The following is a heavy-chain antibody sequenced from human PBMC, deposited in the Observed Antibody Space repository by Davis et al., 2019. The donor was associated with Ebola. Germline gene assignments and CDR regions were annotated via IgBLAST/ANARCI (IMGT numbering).Heavy chain of an antibody. CDR2: ISAYNGNT. Sequence: ASVKVSCKASGYTFTSYGISWVRQAPGQGLEWMGWISAYNGNTNYAQKLQGRVTMTTDTSTSTAYMELRSLRSDDTAVYYCARDRYSSGPYNWFDPWGQGTLVTVSS. CDR1: GYTFTSYG. J-gene: IGHJ5*02. V-gene: IGHV1-18*01. D-gene: IGHD6-19*01. CDR3: ARDRYSSGPYNWFDP.